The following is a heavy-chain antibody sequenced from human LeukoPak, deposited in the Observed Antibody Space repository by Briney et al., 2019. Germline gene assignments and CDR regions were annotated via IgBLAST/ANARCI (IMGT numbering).Heavy chain of an antibody. D-gene: IGHD5-24*01. CDR3: ARESRDGYNQIDY. V-gene: IGHV1-2*02. CDR1: GYTFTGYY. Sequence: ASVKVSCKASGYTFTGYYMHWVRQAPGQGLEWMGWINPNSGGTNYAQKFQGRVTMTRDTSISTAYMELSRLRSDGTAVYYCARESRDGYNQIDYWGQGTLVTVSS. J-gene: IGHJ4*02. CDR2: INPNSGGT.